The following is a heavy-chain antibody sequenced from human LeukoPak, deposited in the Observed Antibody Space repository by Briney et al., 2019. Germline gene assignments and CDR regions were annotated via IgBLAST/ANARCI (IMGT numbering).Heavy chain of an antibody. CDR3: AKVVRGVHAFDI. J-gene: IGHJ3*02. V-gene: IGHV3-23*01. CDR2: ISGSGGST. CDR1: GFTFDDYG. Sequence: PGGSLRLSCAASGFTFDDYGMSWVRQAPGKGLEWVSAISGSGGSTYYADSVKGRFTISRDNSKNTLYLQMNSLRAEDTAVYYCAKVVRGVHAFDIWGQGTMVTVSS. D-gene: IGHD3-10*01.